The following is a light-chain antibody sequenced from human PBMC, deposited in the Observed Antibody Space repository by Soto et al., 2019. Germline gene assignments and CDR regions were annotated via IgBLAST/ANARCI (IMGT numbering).Light chain of an antibody. CDR2: SNN. CDR1: SSNIGSNT. Sequence: QSVLTQPPSASGTPGQRVTISCSGSSSNIGSNTVNWYQQLPGTAPKLLIYSNNQRPSGVPDRFSCSRSGTSASLAISGLQSEDEGDYYCAAWDDSLNGRGVFGGGTQLTVL. CDR3: AAWDDSLNGRGV. V-gene: IGLV1-44*01. J-gene: IGLJ3*02.